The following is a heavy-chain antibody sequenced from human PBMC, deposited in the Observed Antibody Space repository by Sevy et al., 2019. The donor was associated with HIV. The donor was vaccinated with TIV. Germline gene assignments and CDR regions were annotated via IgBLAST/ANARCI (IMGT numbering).Heavy chain of an antibody. CDR1: GGSISSNY. CDR2: IYSSGSS. Sequence: SETLSLTCTVSGGSISSNYWSWIRQPPGKGLEWIGYIYSSGSSYNPSPKSRVSISMDTSKNQFSLKLNSVTAADTAVYYCARSSGYSYGDFDYWGQGTLVTVSS. D-gene: IGHD5-18*01. CDR3: ARSSGYSYGDFDY. V-gene: IGHV4-59*01. J-gene: IGHJ4*02.